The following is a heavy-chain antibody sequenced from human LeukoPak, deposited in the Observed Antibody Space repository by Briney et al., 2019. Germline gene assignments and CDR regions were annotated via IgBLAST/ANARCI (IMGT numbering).Heavy chain of an antibody. V-gene: IGHV4-59*01. J-gene: IGHJ5*02. CDR3: ATALLRYFDWFDP. D-gene: IGHD3-9*01. CDR1: GGSISSYY. Sequence: PSETLSLTCTVSGGSISSYYWSWIRQPPGKGLEWIGYIYYSGSTNYNPSLKSRVTISVDTSKNQFSLKLSSVTAADAAVYYCATALLRYFDWFDPWGQGTLVTVSS. CDR2: IYYSGST.